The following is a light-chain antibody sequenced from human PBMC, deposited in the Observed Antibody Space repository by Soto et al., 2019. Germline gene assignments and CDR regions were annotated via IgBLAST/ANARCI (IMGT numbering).Light chain of an antibody. V-gene: IGKV3D-15*01. J-gene: IGKJ4*01. Sequence: EVEMTQSPATLSVSPGERATLSCRTSQSVYNNLAWYLQKPGQAPRLLISAASTRATGIPARFSGSGSGTECTLTINSLQSEDFAVYYCQQYNSWPLTFGGGTKVEIK. CDR2: AAS. CDR1: QSVYNN. CDR3: QQYNSWPLT.